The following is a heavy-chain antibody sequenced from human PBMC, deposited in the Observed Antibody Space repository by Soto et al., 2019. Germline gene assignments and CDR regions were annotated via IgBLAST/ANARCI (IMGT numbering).Heavy chain of an antibody. J-gene: IGHJ6*02. CDR3: VRENYYYGMDV. Sequence: GGSLRLSCAASGFTVSVNLMNWVRQAPGKGLEWVSVINSGSTTDYADSVKGRFTISRDISRNTLYLQMNSLRAEDTAVYYCVRENYYYGMDVWGQGTTVTVSS. CDR1: GFTVSVNL. V-gene: IGHV3-66*01. CDR2: INSGSTT.